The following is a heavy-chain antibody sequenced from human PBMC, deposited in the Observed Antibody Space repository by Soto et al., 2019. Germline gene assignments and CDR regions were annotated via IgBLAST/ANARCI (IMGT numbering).Heavy chain of an antibody. D-gene: IGHD3-10*01. J-gene: IGHJ3*02. CDR2: TYYRSKWYN. Sequence: KQSQTLSLTCAISGDSVSSNSAAWNWIRQSPSRGLEWLGRTYYRSKWYNDYAVSVKSRITINPDTSKNQFSLQLNSVTPEDTAVYYCARGILALLGFGDLFGAFDIWGQGTMVTVSS. V-gene: IGHV6-1*01. CDR1: GDSVSSNSAA. CDR3: ARGILALLGFGDLFGAFDI.